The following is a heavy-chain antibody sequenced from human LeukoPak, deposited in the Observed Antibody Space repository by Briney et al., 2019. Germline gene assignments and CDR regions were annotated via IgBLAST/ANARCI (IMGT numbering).Heavy chain of an antibody. CDR1: GYTFTSYE. V-gene: IGHV1-46*01. CDR3: ARESSDVQWDLDY. D-gene: IGHD1-26*01. Sequence: VASVKVSCKASGYTFTSYEMHWVRQAPGQGLEWMGMINPSGGSTSYAQNFQGRVTTTRDTTTSTVYMELSSLRSEDTAVYYCARESSDVQWDLDYWGQGTLVTVPS. CDR2: INPSGGST. J-gene: IGHJ4*02.